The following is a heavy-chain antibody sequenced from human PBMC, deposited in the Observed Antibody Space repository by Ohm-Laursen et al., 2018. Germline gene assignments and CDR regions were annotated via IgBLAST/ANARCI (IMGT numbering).Heavy chain of an antibody. CDR3: ARGHYDMNL. CDR1: GFAFSNSW. J-gene: IGHJ6*02. Sequence: GSLRLSCSASGFAFSNSWLTWVRQAPGKGLEWVAHINQDGSEKNYGDSVKGRFTISRDNAKNSLYLQMNSLRVEDTAVFYCARGHYDMNLWGQGTTVTVS. V-gene: IGHV3-7*01. CDR2: INQDGSEK.